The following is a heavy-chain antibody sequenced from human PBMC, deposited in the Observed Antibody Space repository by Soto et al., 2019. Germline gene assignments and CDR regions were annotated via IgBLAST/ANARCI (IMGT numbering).Heavy chain of an antibody. CDR2: IYYDGST. V-gene: IGHV4-39*01. Sequence: PSETLSLTCTVSGASIRSSTFYWGWIRQPPGKGLESIANIYYDGSTYYNPSLKSRVTISVDTSKNQFSLKLSSVTAADTAVYYCARSPIVPRLFMYPYDYWGQGTLVTVSS. CDR3: ARSPIVPRLFMYPYDY. CDR1: GASIRSSTFY. D-gene: IGHD1-26*01. J-gene: IGHJ4*02.